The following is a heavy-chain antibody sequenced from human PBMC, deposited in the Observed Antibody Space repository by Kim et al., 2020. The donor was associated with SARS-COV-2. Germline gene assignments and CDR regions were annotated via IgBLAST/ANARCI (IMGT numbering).Heavy chain of an antibody. Sequence: GGSLRLSCTASGFTFSSFAMNWVRQAPGKRLEWVSSITSRGGDTYYAESVKGRFTISRDNSKNTLDLQMNSLRAEDAAVYYCAKADLGYCTGVRCYPFDYWGQGTLVTVSS. D-gene: IGHD2-15*01. CDR3: AKADLGYCTGVRCYPFDY. CDR2: ITSRGGDT. J-gene: IGHJ4*02. V-gene: IGHV3-23*01. CDR1: GFTFSSFA.